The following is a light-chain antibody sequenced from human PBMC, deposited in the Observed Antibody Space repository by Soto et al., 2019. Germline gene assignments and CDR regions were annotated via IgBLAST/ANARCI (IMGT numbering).Light chain of an antibody. V-gene: IGLV2-14*01. CDR1: SSDIGDYNY. Sequence: QSVLTQPASVSGSPGQSITISCTGTSSDIGDYNYVSWYQQYPGKVPKLVIYDVSHRPSGVSNRFSGSKSGNTASLTISGLQAEDEADYCCSSSTTTTSLVVFGGGTKLTVL. CDR3: SSSTTTTSLVV. CDR2: DVS. J-gene: IGLJ3*02.